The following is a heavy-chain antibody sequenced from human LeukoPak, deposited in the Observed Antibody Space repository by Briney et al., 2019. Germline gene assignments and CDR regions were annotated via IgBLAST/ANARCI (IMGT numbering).Heavy chain of an antibody. J-gene: IGHJ4*02. CDR3: AKVTGGDMITYGGLDY. CDR1: GFTFSSYA. D-gene: IGHD3-16*01. CDR2: VSGRGDST. V-gene: IGHV3-23*01. Sequence: PGGSLRLSCAASGFTFSSYAISWVRQAPGKGLEWVSAVSGRGDSTYYAASVKGRLTISRDNSKNTLYLQMNSLRAEDTAVYYCAKVTGGDMITYGGLDYWGQGTLVTVSS.